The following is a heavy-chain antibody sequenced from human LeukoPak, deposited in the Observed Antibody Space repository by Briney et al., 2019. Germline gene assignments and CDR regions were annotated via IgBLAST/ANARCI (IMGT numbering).Heavy chain of an antibody. D-gene: IGHD2-15*01. CDR1: GYTFTRYA. CDR2: INTNTGNP. J-gene: IGHJ4*02. Sequence: GASVKVSCKASGYTFTRYAMNWVRQAPGQGLEWMGWINTNTGNPMYAQGFTGRFVFSLDTSVSTTYLQISSLKAEDTAVYYCARDMGSNHWSFDYWGQGTLVTVSS. CDR3: ARDMGSNHWSFDY. V-gene: IGHV7-4-1*02.